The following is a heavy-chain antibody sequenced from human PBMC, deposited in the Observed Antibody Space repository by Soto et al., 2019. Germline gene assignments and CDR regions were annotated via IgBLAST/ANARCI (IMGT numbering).Heavy chain of an antibody. J-gene: IGHJ4*02. D-gene: IGHD6-19*01. V-gene: IGHV4-31*03. CDR2: IYYSGST. CDR3: AREYTERVAGPTPYYFDY. Sequence: SETLSLTCTVSGDSISSNGYYWSWIRQHPGKGLEWIGYIYYSGSTYYNPSLKSRVTISLDTSKNKFSMKLSSVTAADTAVYYCAREYTERVAGPTPYYFDYWGQGTLVTVSS. CDR1: GDSISSNGYY.